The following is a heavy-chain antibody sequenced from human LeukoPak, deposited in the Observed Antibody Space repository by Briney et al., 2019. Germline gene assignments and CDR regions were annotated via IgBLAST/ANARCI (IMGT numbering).Heavy chain of an antibody. J-gene: IGHJ6*03. CDR1: GYTFTSYD. Sequence: ASVKVSCKASGYTFTSYDINWVRQATGQGLEWMGWMNPNSGNTGYAQKFQGRVTITRNTSISTAYMELSSLRSEDTAVYYCAGGHVVVVAAPYYYYYMDVWGKGTTVTVSS. D-gene: IGHD2-15*01. CDR3: AGGHVVVVAAPYYYYYMDV. CDR2: MNPNSGNT. V-gene: IGHV1-8*03.